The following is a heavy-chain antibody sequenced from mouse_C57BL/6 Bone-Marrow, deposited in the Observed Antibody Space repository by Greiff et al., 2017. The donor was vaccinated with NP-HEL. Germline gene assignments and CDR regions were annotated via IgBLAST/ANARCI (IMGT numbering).Heavy chain of an antibody. CDR3: ARRIPYGNYYFDY. CDR1: GYSITSGYY. J-gene: IGHJ2*01. Sequence: EVQRVESGPGLVKPSQSLSLTCSVTGYSITSGYYWNWIRQFPGNKLEWMGYISYDGSNNYNPSLKNRISITRDTSKNQFFLKLNSVTTEDTATYYCARRIPYGNYYFDYWGQGTTLTVSS. D-gene: IGHD2-1*01. V-gene: IGHV3-6*01. CDR2: ISYDGSN.